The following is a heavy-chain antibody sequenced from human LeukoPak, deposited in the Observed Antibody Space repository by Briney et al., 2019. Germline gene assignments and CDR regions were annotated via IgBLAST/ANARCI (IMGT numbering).Heavy chain of an antibody. V-gene: IGHV4-59*01. CDR3: AREGPLGKYYDH. CDR1: GGSINNLF. Sequence: KSSETLSLTCTVSGGSINNLFWTWIRQPPGKGLEWIGYFSYSGGPTYNPSLKSRVTISVDTSKNQFSLNLNSVTAADTAVYYCAREGPLGKYYDHWGQGTLVTVSS. CDR2: FSYSGGP. D-gene: IGHD3-16*01. J-gene: IGHJ4*02.